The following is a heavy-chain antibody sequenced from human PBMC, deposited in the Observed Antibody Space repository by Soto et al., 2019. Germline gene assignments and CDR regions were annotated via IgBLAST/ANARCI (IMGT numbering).Heavy chain of an antibody. Sequence: LRLSCTASGFTFGDYAMSWVRQAPGKGLEWVGFIRSKAYGGTTEYAASVKGRFTISRDDSKSIAYLQMNSLKTEDTAVYYCTRSYDILTGYYYYYYYGMDVWGQGTTVTVSS. J-gene: IGHJ6*02. CDR1: GFTFGDYA. CDR3: TRSYDILTGYYYYYYYGMDV. V-gene: IGHV3-49*04. D-gene: IGHD3-9*01. CDR2: IRSKAYGGTT.